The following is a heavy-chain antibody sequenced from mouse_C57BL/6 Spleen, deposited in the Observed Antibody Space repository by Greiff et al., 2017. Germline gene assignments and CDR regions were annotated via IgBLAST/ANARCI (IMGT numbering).Heavy chain of an antibody. J-gene: IGHJ1*03. V-gene: IGHV1-80*01. CDR2: IYPGDGDT. CDR1: GYAFSSYW. D-gene: IGHD1-1*01. CDR3: AREVVGGYCDV. Sequence: VQGVESGAELVKPGASVKISCKASGYAFSSYWMNWVKQRPGKGLEWIGQIYPGDGDTNYNGKFKGKATLTADKSSSTAYMQLSSLTSEDSAVYFCAREVVGGYCDVWGTGTTVTVSS.